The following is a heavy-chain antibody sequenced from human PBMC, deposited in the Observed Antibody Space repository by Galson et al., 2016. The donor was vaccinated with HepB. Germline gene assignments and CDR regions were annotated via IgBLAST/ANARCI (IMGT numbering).Heavy chain of an antibody. V-gene: IGHV3-74*01. D-gene: IGHD4-23*01. CDR3: TRDLRRSNSLCDY. J-gene: IGHJ4*02. Sequence: SLRLSCAASGFSFSSYWMHWVRQAPGKGLVWVSRINRDGSSATYAASVEGRFTVSRDNAKNTLYLQMNSLRAEDTAVYYCTRDLRRSNSLCDYWGQGTLVTVSS. CDR2: INRDGSSA. CDR1: GFSFSSYW.